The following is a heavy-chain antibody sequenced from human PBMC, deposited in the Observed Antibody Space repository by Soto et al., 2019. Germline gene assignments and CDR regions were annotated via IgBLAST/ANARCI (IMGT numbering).Heavy chain of an antibody. CDR1: GGTFSSYA. V-gene: IGHV1-69*13. CDR3: ARGRVRFLEWLLKGPLYYMDV. D-gene: IGHD3-3*01. Sequence: SVKVSCKASGGTFSSYAIRWVRQAPGQGLEWMGGIIPIFGTANYAQKFQGRVTITADESTSTAYMELSSLRSEDTAVYYCARGRVRFLEWLLKGPLYYMDVWGKGTTVTVSS. J-gene: IGHJ6*03. CDR2: IIPIFGTA.